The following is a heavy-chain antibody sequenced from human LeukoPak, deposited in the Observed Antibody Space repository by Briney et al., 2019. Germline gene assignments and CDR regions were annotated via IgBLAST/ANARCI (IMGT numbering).Heavy chain of an antibody. CDR1: GFTFSSYG. Sequence: GGSLRLSCAASGFTFSSYGMHWVRQAPGKGLEWVAVISYDGSNKYYADSVKGRFTISRDNSKNTLYLQMNSLRAEDTAVYYCAKDYGGYSYGYGSFDYWGQGTLVTVSS. D-gene: IGHD5-18*01. V-gene: IGHV3-30*18. J-gene: IGHJ4*02. CDR3: AKDYGGYSYGYGSFDY. CDR2: ISYDGSNK.